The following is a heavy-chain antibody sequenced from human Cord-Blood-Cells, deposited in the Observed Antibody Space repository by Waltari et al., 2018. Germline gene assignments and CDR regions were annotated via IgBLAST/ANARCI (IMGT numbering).Heavy chain of an antibody. Sequence: EVQLVESGGGLVKPGGSLRLSCAAYGFTFSSYSMHWVRQAPGKGLEWVSSISSSSSYIYYADSVKGRFTISRDNAKNSLYLQMNSLRAEDTAVYYCARDSVAEGAFDYWGQGTLVTVSS. CDR1: GFTFSSYS. J-gene: IGHJ4*02. V-gene: IGHV3-21*01. CDR2: ISSSSSYI. D-gene: IGHD6-19*01. CDR3: ARDSVAEGAFDY.